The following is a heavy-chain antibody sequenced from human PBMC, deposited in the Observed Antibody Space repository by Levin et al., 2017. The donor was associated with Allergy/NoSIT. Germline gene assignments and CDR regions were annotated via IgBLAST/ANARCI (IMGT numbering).Heavy chain of an antibody. CDR3: AKGQKGSCSAGSCYPFDY. V-gene: IGHV3-23*01. CDR1: GFTFNNYA. CDR2: ITGSGDTT. Sequence: SCVASGFTFNNYAMSWVRQAPGKGLDCVAAITGSGDTTYHADSVKGRFTISRDNSKSTLYLQMNSLRAEDTALYYCAKGQKGSCSAGSCYPFDYWGPGALVTVSS. J-gene: IGHJ4*02. D-gene: IGHD2-15*01.